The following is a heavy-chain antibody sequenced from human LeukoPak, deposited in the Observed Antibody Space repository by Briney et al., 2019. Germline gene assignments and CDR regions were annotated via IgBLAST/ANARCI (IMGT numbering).Heavy chain of an antibody. Sequence: PGVSLTLSCAASRFTFSSYSMMWLRQAPGQGLEGFSSISSSNSYISYADSVKGRFTISRDNAKNSLYLQMNSLRAEDTAVYYCARVTLGVAVASDYWGQGTLVTVSS. CDR3: ARVTLGVAVASDY. V-gene: IGHV3-21*01. D-gene: IGHD6-19*01. J-gene: IGHJ4*02. CDR2: ISSSNSYI. CDR1: RFTFSSYS.